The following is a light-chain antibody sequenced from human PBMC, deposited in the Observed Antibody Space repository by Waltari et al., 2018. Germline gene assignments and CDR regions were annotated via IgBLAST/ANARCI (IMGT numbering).Light chain of an antibody. CDR1: QSISSY. J-gene: IGKJ1*01. CDR3: QQSYSTLVT. V-gene: IGKV1-39*01. CDR2: AAS. Sequence: IQLTRSHPPLPPSVGKGVTITCRPSQSISSYLTWSQQKQGKAPKLLIYAASSLQSGVPSRFSGSGSGTDFTLTISSLQPEDFATYYCQQSYSTLVTFGQGTKVEIK.